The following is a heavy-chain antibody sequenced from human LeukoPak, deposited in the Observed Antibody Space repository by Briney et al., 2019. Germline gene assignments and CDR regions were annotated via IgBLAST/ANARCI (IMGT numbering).Heavy chain of an antibody. V-gene: IGHV3-53*01. CDR3: AISMGADYYDSSGYSPFDY. Sequence: PGGSLRLSCAASGFTVSSNYMSWVRQAPGKGLEWVSVIYSGGSTYYADSVKGRFTISRDNSKNTLYLQMNSLRAEDTAVYYCAISMGADYYDSSGYSPFDYWGQGTLVTVSS. J-gene: IGHJ4*02. D-gene: IGHD3-22*01. CDR2: IYSGGST. CDR1: GFTVSSNY.